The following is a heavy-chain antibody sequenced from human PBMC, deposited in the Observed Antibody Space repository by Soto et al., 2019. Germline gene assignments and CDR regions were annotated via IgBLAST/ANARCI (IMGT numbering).Heavy chain of an antibody. J-gene: IGHJ6*02. CDR1: GFTFSSYW. Sequence: GGSLRLSCAASGFTFSSYWMSWVRQAPGKGLEWVANIKQDGSEKYYVDSVKGRFTISRDNAKNSLYLQMNSLRAEDTAVYYCARDLAGXSSSWSTGGFYYYYGMDVWAQGTTVTVSS. CDR2: IKQDGSEK. D-gene: IGHD6-13*01. CDR3: ARDLAGXSSSWSTGGFYYYYGMDV. V-gene: IGHV3-7*03.